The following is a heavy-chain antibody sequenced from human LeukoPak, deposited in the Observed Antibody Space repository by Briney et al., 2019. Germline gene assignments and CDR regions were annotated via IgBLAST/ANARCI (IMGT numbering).Heavy chain of an antibody. J-gene: IGHJ4*02. D-gene: IGHD2-15*01. CDR2: TYYGSKWYN. Sequence: SQTLSLTCAISGDSVSSNSGAWNWIRQSPSRGLEWLGRTYYGSKWYNDYAVSVKGRLTINPDTSKNQFSLQLNSVTPEDTAVYYCAGVGVVSSQTFDYWGQGALVTVSS. CDR1: GDSVSSNSGA. CDR3: AGVGVVSSQTFDY. V-gene: IGHV6-1*01.